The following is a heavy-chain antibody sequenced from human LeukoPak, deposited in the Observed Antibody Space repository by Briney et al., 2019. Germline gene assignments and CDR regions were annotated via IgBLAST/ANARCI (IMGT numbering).Heavy chain of an antibody. V-gene: IGHV3-7*01. CDR2: IHPDGSVK. CDR1: GLAFKNYW. Sequence: GGSLRLSCLGTGLAFKNYWMTWVRQAPGKGLEWVANIHPDGSVKNYVDAVRGRFTISRDNAKNSLYLQMNSLRVEDTAIYYCARAGGTSWADYWGQGTLVTVSS. J-gene: IGHJ4*02. CDR3: ARAGGTSWADY. D-gene: IGHD6-13*01.